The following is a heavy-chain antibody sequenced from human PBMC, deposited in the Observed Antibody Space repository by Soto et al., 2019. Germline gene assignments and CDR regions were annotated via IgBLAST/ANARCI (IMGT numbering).Heavy chain of an antibody. Sequence: GGSLRLSCAASGFTFSTYWMSWVRRAPGKGLEWVANIKQDGSEKYHVDSVKGRFTISRDNAKNSLYLQMNSLRAEDTAVYYCARDETYYYGSGPVGGQGTLVTVSS. CDR2: IKQDGSEK. CDR3: ARDETYYYGSGPV. V-gene: IGHV3-7*01. J-gene: IGHJ4*02. CDR1: GFTFSTYW. D-gene: IGHD3-10*01.